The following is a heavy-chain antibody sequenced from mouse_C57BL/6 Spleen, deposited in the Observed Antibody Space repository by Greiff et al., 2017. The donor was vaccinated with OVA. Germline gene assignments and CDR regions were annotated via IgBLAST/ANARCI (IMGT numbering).Heavy chain of an antibody. Sequence: EVQPVESGGGLVQPKGSLKLSCAASGFTFNTYAMHWVRQAPGKGLEWVARIRSKSSNYATYYADSVKDRFTISRDDSQSMLYLQMNNLKTEHTAMYYCVRDGDYDYPFAYWGQGTLVTVSA. CDR1: GFTFNTYA. D-gene: IGHD2-4*01. J-gene: IGHJ3*01. V-gene: IGHV10-3*01. CDR3: VRDGDYDYPFAY. CDR2: IRSKSSNYAT.